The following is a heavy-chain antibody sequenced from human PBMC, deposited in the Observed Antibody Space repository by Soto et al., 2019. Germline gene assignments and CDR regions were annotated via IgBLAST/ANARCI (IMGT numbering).Heavy chain of an antibody. CDR1: GGTFSSYA. CDR3: ARGASEMATIGFDY. D-gene: IGHD5-12*01. CDR2: IIPIFGTA. J-gene: IGHJ4*02. Sequence: GASVKVSCKASGGTFSSYAISWVRQAPGQGLEWMGGIIPIFGTANYAQKFQGRVTITADESTSTAYMELSSLRSEDTAVYYCARGASEMATIGFDYWGQGTLVTVSS. V-gene: IGHV1-69*13.